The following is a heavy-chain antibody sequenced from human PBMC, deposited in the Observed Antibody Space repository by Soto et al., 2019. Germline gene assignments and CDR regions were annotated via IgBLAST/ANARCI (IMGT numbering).Heavy chain of an antibody. J-gene: IGHJ6*03. Sequence: PSETLSLTCTVSGGSISSYYWSWIRQPPGKGLEWIGYIYYSGSTNYNPSLKSRVTISVDTSKNQFSLRLSSVTAADTAVYYCARDSRGLGYCSSTSCPTTQYYYYSYMDVWGKGTTVTVSS. CDR2: IYYSGST. V-gene: IGHV4-59*01. D-gene: IGHD2-2*03. CDR1: GGSISSYY. CDR3: ARDSRGLGYCSSTSCPTTQYYYYSYMDV.